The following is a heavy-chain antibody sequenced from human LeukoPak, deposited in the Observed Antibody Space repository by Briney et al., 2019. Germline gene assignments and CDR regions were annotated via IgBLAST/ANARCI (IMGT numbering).Heavy chain of an antibody. D-gene: IGHD1-1*01. J-gene: IGHJ4*02. V-gene: IGHV3-7*01. CDR2: IKPDGSQI. CDR1: GFTFSSYW. CDR3: ARDLNWETY. Sequence: GVLRLSCAASGFTFSSYWMTWVRQAPGKGLEWVANIKPDGSQIYYVDSVKGRFTISRDNAKNSLYLQMNSLRAEDTAVYYCARDLNWETYWGQGTLATVSS.